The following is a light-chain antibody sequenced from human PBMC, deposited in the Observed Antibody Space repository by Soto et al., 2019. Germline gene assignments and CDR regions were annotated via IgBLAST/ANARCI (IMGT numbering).Light chain of an antibody. CDR1: QSVTTF. Sequence: EIVLTQSPATLSLSPGEIATLSCSASQSVTTFLAWYQQKPGQAPRLLIYDASDRATGVPARFSGSGSGSEFTLTISGLQSEDFAVYYCQQYNDRPPINFGQGTKVAIK. CDR3: QQYNDRPPIN. V-gene: IGKV3-11*01. CDR2: DAS. J-gene: IGKJ1*01.